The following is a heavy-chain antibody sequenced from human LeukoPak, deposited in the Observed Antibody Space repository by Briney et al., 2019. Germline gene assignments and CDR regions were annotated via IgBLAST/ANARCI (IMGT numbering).Heavy chain of an antibody. D-gene: IGHD5-18*01. CDR2: IYPGDSDT. CDR3: ARGYSCGNFDY. CDR1: GCSSTSYW. Sequence: ESLKISCKGSGCSSTSYWSGWARQMPGKGLEWMGIIYPGDSDTRYSPSFQGQVTISADKSISTAYLQWISQYASDTAMYNCARGYSCGNFDYWGQGTMVTVSS. J-gene: IGHJ4*02. V-gene: IGHV5-51*01.